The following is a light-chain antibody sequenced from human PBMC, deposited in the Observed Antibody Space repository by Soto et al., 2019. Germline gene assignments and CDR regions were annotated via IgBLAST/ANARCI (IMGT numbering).Light chain of an antibody. J-gene: IGLJ2*01. CDR3: CSYAGSSTVG. CDR1: SSDVGSYNL. V-gene: IGLV2-23*03. Sequence: QSALTQPASVSGSPGQSITISCTGTSSDVGSYNLVSWYQQHPGKAPKLMIYEGSKRPSGVSNRFSGSKSGNTASLTISVLQAEDEADYYCCSYAGSSTVGFGGGTKLTVL. CDR2: EGS.